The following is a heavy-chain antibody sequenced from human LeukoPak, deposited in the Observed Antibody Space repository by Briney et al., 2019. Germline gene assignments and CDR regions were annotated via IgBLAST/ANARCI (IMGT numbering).Heavy chain of an antibody. CDR1: GGSISSYY. V-gene: IGHV4-59*01. D-gene: IGHD6-19*01. J-gene: IGHJ4*02. Sequence: SETLSLTCTVSGGSISSYYWSWIRQPPGKGLEWIGYIYYSGGTNYNPSLKSRVTISLDTSKNQFSLKLSSVTAADTAVYYCARDLGGSGWVDYWGQGTLVTVSS. CDR2: IYYSGGT. CDR3: ARDLGGSGWVDY.